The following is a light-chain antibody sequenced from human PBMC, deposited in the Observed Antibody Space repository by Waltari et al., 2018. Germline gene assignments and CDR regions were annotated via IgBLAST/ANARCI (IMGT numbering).Light chain of an antibody. CDR1: HGIRSY. J-gene: IGKJ4*01. Sequence: DIRLTQSPSFLSAFVGDRVIISCRASHGIRSYLAWYQLKPGKAPELLITGASTLQSGVPSRFSGSGSGTDFTLTISSLQPEDFATYYCQHLNTYMLTFGGGTKVEIK. V-gene: IGKV1-9*01. CDR3: QHLNTYMLT. CDR2: GAS.